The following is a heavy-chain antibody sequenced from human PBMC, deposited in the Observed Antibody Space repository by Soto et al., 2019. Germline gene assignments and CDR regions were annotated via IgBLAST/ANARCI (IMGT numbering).Heavy chain of an antibody. CDR1: SGSISSSNW. J-gene: IGHJ4*01. Sequence: SETLSLTCAVSSGSISSSNWWSWVRQPPGKGLEWIGEIYHSGSTNYNPSLKSRVTISVDKSKNQFSLKTEDTGIYYCTTDSYSSIIVVRFDYWGHGTLVTVS. D-gene: IGHD3-22*01. V-gene: IGHV4-4*02. CDR2: IYHSGST. CDR3: SSIIVVRFDY.